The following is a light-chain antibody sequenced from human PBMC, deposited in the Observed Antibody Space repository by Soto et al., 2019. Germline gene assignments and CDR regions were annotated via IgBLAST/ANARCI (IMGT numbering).Light chain of an antibody. V-gene: IGLV2-23*03. CDR1: SSDVGCYNL. CDR2: EGT. Sequence: QSALTQPASVSGSPGQSITISCTGTSSDVGCYNLVPWYQQHPGKAPKLMIYEGTKRPSGVSNRFSGSKSGNAASLTISGIQAEDEADYYCCSYAGTSTLVIFGGGTKLTVL. CDR3: CSYAGTSTLVI. J-gene: IGLJ2*01.